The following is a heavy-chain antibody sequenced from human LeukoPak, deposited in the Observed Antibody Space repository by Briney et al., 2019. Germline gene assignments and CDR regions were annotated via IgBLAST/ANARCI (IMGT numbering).Heavy chain of an antibody. CDR3: ATMQWLEGVDWFDP. J-gene: IGHJ5*02. CDR1: GFIFSNYG. D-gene: IGHD6-19*01. V-gene: IGHV3-30*02. CDR2: IRYDESNK. Sequence: GGSLRLSCAASGFIFSNYGMHWVRQAPGKGLEWVAFIRYDESNKFYADSVNGRFTISRDNSNNILFLQMNSLRAEDTAVYYCATMQWLEGVDWFDPWGQGTLVTVSS.